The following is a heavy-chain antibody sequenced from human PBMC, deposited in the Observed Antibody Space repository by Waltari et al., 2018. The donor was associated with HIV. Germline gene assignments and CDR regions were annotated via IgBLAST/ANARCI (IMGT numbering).Heavy chain of an antibody. V-gene: IGHV3-23*01. D-gene: IGHD6-19*01. CDR1: GFNFRAYI. CDR2: ISATGKT. Sequence: EVQLLESGGGLVQPGGSLRLSCAASGFNFRAYIMTWVRQAPGEGLGWVSGISATGKTCYADSVKGRFTISRDNSKNTLSLLMNSLRVEDTAVYYCAKVSVGIPVAGTKVSWGQGTLVTVSS. CDR3: AKVSVGIPVAGTKVS. J-gene: IGHJ5*02.